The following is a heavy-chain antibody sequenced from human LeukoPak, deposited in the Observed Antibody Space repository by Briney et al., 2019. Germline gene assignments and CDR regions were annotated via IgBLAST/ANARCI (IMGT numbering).Heavy chain of an antibody. CDR3: AREEYYDSSGYSMDV. CDR2: ISGSGGST. D-gene: IGHD3-22*01. J-gene: IGHJ6*03. V-gene: IGHV3-23*01. CDR1: GFTFSSYE. Sequence: GGSLRLSCAASGFTFSSYEMNWVRQAPGKGLEWVSAISGSGGSTYYADSVKGRFTISRDNSKNTLYLQMNSLRAEDTAVYYCAREEYYDSSGYSMDVWGKGTTVTVSS.